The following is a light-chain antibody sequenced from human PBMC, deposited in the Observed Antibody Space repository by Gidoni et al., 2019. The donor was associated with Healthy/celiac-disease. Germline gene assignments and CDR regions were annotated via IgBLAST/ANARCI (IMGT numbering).Light chain of an antibody. V-gene: IGKV3-11*01. Sequence: VLTQSPATLSLYPGERATLSCRARQSISSYLAWYQQKPGQAPRLLIYDASNRATGIPARFSGSGSGTDFTLTISSLEPEDFAVYYCQQRSNWFTFGPGTKVDIK. CDR3: QQRSNWFT. J-gene: IGKJ3*01. CDR1: QSISSY. CDR2: DAS.